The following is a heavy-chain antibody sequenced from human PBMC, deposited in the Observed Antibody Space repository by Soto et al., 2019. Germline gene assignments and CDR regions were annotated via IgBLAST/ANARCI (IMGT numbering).Heavy chain of an antibody. V-gene: IGHV3-23*01. D-gene: IGHD2-8*01. CDR3: VSWVSPHFDY. CDR2: IAPIGYST. CDR1: GLTFRNHA. J-gene: IGHJ4*02. Sequence: EVQLLESGGGLVQPGGSLRLSCAVSGLTFRNHAMSWVRQAPGKGLEWVSTIAPIGYSTHYAGSVEGRFTISRDGSKSTLDLQMNSLRADDTAVYYCVSWVSPHFDYWGQGTLVSVSS.